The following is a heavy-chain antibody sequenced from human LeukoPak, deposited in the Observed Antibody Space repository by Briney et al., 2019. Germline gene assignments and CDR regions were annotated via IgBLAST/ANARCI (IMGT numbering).Heavy chain of an antibody. Sequence: GGSLILSCAASGFTFSDYYMSWIRQAPGKGLEWVSYISGGSSTIYYADSLKGRFTVSRDNAKNSLYLLMNSLRAEDTAVYYCARRGSGRHFDFWGQGTLVTVSS. CDR2: ISGGSSTI. CDR3: ARRGSGRHFDF. D-gene: IGHD2-15*01. V-gene: IGHV3-11*01. CDR1: GFTFSDYY. J-gene: IGHJ4*02.